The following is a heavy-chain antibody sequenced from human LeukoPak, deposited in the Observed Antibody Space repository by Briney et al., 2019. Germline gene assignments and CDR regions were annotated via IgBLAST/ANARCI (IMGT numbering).Heavy chain of an antibody. D-gene: IGHD6-13*01. CDR1: GGTFSSYA. Sequence: ASVKVSCKASGGTFSSYAISWVRQAPGQGLEWMGGIIPIFGTANYAQKFQGRVTITADESTSTAYMELSSLRSEDTAVYYCARVRVDRYSSSWYREYWGQGTLVIVSS. V-gene: IGHV1-69*01. CDR3: ARVRVDRYSSSWYREY. J-gene: IGHJ4*02. CDR2: IIPIFGTA.